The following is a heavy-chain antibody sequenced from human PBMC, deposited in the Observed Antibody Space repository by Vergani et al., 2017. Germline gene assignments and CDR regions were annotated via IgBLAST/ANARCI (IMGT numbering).Heavy chain of an antibody. CDR3: ARLDIAVAGVDY. V-gene: IGHV3-66*01. Sequence: EVQLVESGGGLVKPGGSLRLSCAASGFTFSSYSMNWVRQAPGKGLEWVSVFYSGGSTYYADSVKGRFTISRDNSKNTLYLQMNSLRAEDTAVYYCARLDIAVAGVDYWGQGTLVTVSS. J-gene: IGHJ4*02. CDR2: FYSGGST. CDR1: GFTFSSYS. D-gene: IGHD6-19*01.